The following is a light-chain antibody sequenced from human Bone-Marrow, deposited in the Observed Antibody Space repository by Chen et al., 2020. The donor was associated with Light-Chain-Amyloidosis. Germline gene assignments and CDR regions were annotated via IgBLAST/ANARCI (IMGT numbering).Light chain of an antibody. Sequence: SYELTQPPSVSVSPGQTARITCSGDDLPTKYAYWYQQKPGQAPVLVIHRDTERPSGSSERFSGSSSGTTATLTISGVQAEDEADYHGRSADSSVTYEVILGGGTKLTVL. CDR1: DLPTKY. J-gene: IGLJ2*01. CDR2: RDT. V-gene: IGLV3-25*03. CDR3: RSADSSVTYEVI.